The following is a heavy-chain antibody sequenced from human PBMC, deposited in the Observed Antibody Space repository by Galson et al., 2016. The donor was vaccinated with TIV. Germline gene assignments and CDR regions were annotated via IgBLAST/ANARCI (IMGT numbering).Heavy chain of an antibody. CDR1: GDTFSSYP. D-gene: IGHD5-18*01. CDR3: AKGRNTAMDTYHYYYGMDV. Sequence: SVKVSCKASGDTFSSYPFNWVRQAPGQGLEWVGGFIPLFGTANYAQKFQGRVTFSADESTSTLYMEVRSLRSEDTAVYYCAKGRNTAMDTYHYYYGMDVWGQGTTVIVSS. CDR2: FIPLFGTA. V-gene: IGHV1-69*13. J-gene: IGHJ6*02.